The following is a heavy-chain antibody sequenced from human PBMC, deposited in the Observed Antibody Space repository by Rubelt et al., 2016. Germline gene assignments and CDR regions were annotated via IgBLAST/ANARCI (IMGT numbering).Heavy chain of an antibody. CDR2: IYYSGST. Sequence: QVQLQESGPGLVKPSETLSLTCTVSGYSISSGYYWGWIRQPPTKGLEWIGNIYYSGSTSYNPSLNSRVSISVDTSKNQFSLKLSSVTAADTAVYYCARLPKRYYGMDVWGQGTTVTVSS. CDR1: GYSISSGYY. CDR3: ARLPKRYYGMDV. J-gene: IGHJ6*02. V-gene: IGHV4-38-2*02.